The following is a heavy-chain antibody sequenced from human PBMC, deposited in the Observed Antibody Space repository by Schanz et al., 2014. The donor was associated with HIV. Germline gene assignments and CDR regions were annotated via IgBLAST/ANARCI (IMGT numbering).Heavy chain of an antibody. Sequence: EVQLMDSGGGLVRPGGSLRLSCAASGLTFSNYAMSWVRQAPGKGLEWVSGISGGGGDTYYADSVKGRFTISRDNSENTLDLQMTSLRAEDTAVYYCARDRYRNGYFDYWGQGTLVTVSS. J-gene: IGHJ4*02. D-gene: IGHD1-1*01. CDR1: GLTFSNYA. CDR3: ARDRYRNGYFDY. V-gene: IGHV3-23*01. CDR2: ISGGGGDT.